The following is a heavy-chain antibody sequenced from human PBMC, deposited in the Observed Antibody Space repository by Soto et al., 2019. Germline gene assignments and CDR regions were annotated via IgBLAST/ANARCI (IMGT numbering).Heavy chain of an antibody. D-gene: IGHD3-9*01. Sequence: PSETLSLTCSVSGGSISNSYWSWIRQPPGKGLEWIGYMFYSGSSTNYNPSLKSRVTISVDTSKNQFSLKLSSVTAADTAVYYCARGTFDWFIDYWGQGTLVTVSS. CDR2: MFYSGSST. CDR3: ARGTFDWFIDY. CDR1: GGSISNSY. V-gene: IGHV4-59*08. J-gene: IGHJ4*02.